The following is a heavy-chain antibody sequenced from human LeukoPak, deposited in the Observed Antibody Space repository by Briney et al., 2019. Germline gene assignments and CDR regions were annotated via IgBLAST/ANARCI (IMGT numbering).Heavy chain of an antibody. V-gene: IGHV3-30*04. CDR3: ATTMGDY. Sequence: GGSLRLSCAASGFTFSSYAMHWVRQAPGKGLEWVAVISYDGSNKYYADSVKGRFTFSRDNSKNTLYLQMNSLRAEDTAVYYCATTMGDYWGQGTLVTVSS. D-gene: IGHD3-10*01. CDR2: ISYDGSNK. CDR1: GFTFSSYA. J-gene: IGHJ4*02.